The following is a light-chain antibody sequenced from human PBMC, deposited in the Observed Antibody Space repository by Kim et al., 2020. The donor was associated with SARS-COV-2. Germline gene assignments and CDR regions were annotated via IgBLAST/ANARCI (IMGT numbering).Light chain of an antibody. Sequence: LPPGERAGLSGRASQSIHIYLAWYQQKPGQPPRLLIYDAFNRATGIPARFSGSGSGTDFTLTISSLEPDDFAVYYCQQRRDWPLTFGRGTKVDIK. CDR3: QQRRDWPLT. J-gene: IGKJ1*01. V-gene: IGKV3-11*01. CDR2: DAF. CDR1: QSIHIY.